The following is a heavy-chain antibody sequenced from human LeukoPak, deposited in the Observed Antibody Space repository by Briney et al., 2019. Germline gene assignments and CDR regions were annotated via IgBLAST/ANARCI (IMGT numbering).Heavy chain of an antibody. CDR1: GYTLNDYA. CDR2: INTYNFRT. CDR3: AREKGMEDFFDI. J-gene: IGHJ3*02. V-gene: IGHV1-18*04. D-gene: IGHD1-1*01. Sequence: ASVKVSCKASGYTLNDYAIAWVRQAPGQGLEWMGWINTYNFRTNTAQNFLGRVTMTTDTFLSTAFMELTSLTSDDTAVYYCAREKGMEDFFDIWGQGTKVIVSS.